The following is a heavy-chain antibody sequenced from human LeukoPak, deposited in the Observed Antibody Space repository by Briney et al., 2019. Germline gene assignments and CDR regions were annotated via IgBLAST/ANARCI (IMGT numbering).Heavy chain of an antibody. J-gene: IGHJ3*02. V-gene: IGHV3-30*02. Sequence: PGGSLRLSCAASGFTFSSYGMHWVRQAPGKGLEWVAFIRYDGSNKYYADSVKGRFTISRDNSKNTLYLQMNSLRAEDTAVYYCARDQFSLRFMDVASDAFDIWGQGTMVTVSS. CDR2: IRYDGSNK. D-gene: IGHD3/OR15-3a*01. CDR1: GFTFSSYG. CDR3: ARDQFSLRFMDVASDAFDI.